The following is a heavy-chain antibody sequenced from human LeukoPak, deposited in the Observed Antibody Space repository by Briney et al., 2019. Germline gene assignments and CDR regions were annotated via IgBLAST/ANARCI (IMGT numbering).Heavy chain of an antibody. D-gene: IGHD6-19*01. CDR2: IKSKTDGGTT. CDR3: TTVAGTSFRDMDV. J-gene: IGHJ6*03. V-gene: IGHV3-15*01. Sequence: PGGSLRLSCAASGFTFSNARMSWVRQAPGKGLGWVGRIKSKTDGGTTDYAAPVKGRFTISRDDSKNTLYLQMNSLKTEDTAVYYCTTVAGTSFRDMDVWGKGTTVTVSS. CDR1: GFTFSNAR.